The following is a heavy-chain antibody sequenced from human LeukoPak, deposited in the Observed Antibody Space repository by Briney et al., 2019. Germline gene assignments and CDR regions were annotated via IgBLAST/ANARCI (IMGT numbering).Heavy chain of an antibody. J-gene: IGHJ4*02. D-gene: IGHD4-17*01. V-gene: IGHV3-21*01. CDR1: GFTFSSYS. Sequence: PGGSLRLSCTASGFTFSSYSMNWVRQAPGKGLEWVSSISTSSSYIYYADSVKGRFTISRDNARNSLYLQMNTLRAEDTAVYYCAREGYGDYGLYYWGQGTLVTVSS. CDR2: ISTSSSYI. CDR3: AREGYGDYGLYY.